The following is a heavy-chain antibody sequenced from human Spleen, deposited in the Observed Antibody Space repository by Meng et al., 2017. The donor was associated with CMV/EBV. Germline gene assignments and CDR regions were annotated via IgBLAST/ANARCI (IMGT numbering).Heavy chain of an antibody. D-gene: IGHD2-15*01. CDR3: ARDDGGGYHHGFDS. Sequence: ASVKVSCKASGYTFTDYYIHWVRQAPGQGLEWMGWINPNSGVTIYAQNSQGRVTVTRDTSITTVYMELSRLRSDDTAVYYCARDDGGGYHHGFDSWGLGTLVTVSS. CDR1: GYTFTDYY. CDR2: INPNSGVT. V-gene: IGHV1-2*02. J-gene: IGHJ4*02.